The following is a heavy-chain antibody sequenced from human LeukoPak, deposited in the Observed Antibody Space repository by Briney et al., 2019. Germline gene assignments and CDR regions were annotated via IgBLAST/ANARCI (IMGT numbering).Heavy chain of an antibody. Sequence: PSQTLSLTCTASGGSISSGNYYWTWIRQPAGKGLEWIGRIYITGSTDYNPSLKSRVTISVDTSKNQFSLKLTSVTAADTAVYYCVREGSYRRGNWFDPWGQGTLVTVSS. J-gene: IGHJ5*02. CDR3: VREGSYRRGNWFDP. V-gene: IGHV4-61*02. CDR1: GGSISSGNYY. D-gene: IGHD3-10*01. CDR2: IYITGST.